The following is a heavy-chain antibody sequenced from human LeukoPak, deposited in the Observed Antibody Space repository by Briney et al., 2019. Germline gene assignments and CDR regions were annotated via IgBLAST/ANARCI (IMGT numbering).Heavy chain of an antibody. CDR3: ARDVVATGPYYYYYYMDV. V-gene: IGHV4-59*01. J-gene: IGHJ6*03. Sequence: SETLSLTCTVSGGSISSYYWSWIRQPPGKGLEWIGYIYYSGSTNYNPSLKSRVTISVDTSKNQFSLKLSSVTAADTAVYYCARDVVATGPYYYYYYMDVWGKGTTVTVSS. CDR1: GGSISSYY. D-gene: IGHD5-12*01. CDR2: IYYSGST.